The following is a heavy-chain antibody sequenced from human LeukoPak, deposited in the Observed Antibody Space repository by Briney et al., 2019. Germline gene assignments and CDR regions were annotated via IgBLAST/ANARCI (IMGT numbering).Heavy chain of an antibody. CDR3: ASPAAAENYYYYGMDV. Sequence: GESLKISCKGSGYSFTSYWIGWVRQMPGKGLEWMGIIYPGDSDTRYSPSFQGQVTISADKSISTAYLQWSSLEASDTAMYYCASPAAAENYYYYGMDVWGQGTTVTVSS. CDR1: GYSFTSYW. CDR2: IYPGDSDT. J-gene: IGHJ6*02. V-gene: IGHV5-51*01. D-gene: IGHD6-13*01.